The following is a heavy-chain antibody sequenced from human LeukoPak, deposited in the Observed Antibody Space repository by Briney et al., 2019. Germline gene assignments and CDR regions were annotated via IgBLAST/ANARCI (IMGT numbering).Heavy chain of an antibody. Sequence: PGGSLRLSCAASGFTFSDYSMNWVRQAPGKGLEWVSYISSSSSTMFYADSVKGRFTISRDNAKNSLYLQMNSLRAEDTAVYYCARDRGEYQPLLYGYWGQGTLVTVSS. CDR3: ARDRGEYQPLLYGY. V-gene: IGHV3-48*01. CDR2: ISSSSSTM. D-gene: IGHD2-2*01. J-gene: IGHJ4*02. CDR1: GFTFSDYS.